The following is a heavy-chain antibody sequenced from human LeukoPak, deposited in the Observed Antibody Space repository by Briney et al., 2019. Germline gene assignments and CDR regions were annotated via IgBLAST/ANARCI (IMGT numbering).Heavy chain of an antibody. CDR3: ARDLSGYLDY. J-gene: IGHJ4*02. Sequence: GGSLRLSCVASGFIFSSYGMHWVRQAPGKGLEWVAVIWYDGSNEYYADSVKGQFTISRDNSKNTLYLQMNSLRAEDTAVYYCARDLSGYLDYWGQGTLVTVSS. CDR1: GFIFSSYG. V-gene: IGHV3-33*01. CDR2: IWYDGSNE. D-gene: IGHD3-22*01.